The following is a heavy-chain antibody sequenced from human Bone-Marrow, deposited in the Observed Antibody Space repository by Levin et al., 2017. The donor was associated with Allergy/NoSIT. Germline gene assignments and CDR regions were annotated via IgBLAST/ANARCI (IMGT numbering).Heavy chain of an antibody. CDR3: ARDDRRWLFWGLDV. V-gene: IGHV3-33*01. J-gene: IGHJ6*02. CDR1: GFTFSSYG. Sequence: GGSLRLSCAASGFTFSSYGMHWVRQAPGKGLEWVAVIWYDGSNKYYADSVKGRFTISRDNSKNTLYLQMNSLRAEDTAVYYCARDDRRWLFWGLDVWGQGTTVTVSS. CDR2: IWYDGSNK. D-gene: IGHD3-22*01.